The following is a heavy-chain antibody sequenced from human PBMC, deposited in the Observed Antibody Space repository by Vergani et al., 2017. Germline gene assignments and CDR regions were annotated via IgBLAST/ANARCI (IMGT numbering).Heavy chain of an antibody. CDR2: ISWDGSNT. CDR1: GFTFVDYT. Sequence: EVQLVESGGVVVQPGGSLRLSCAASGFTFVDYTMHWVRQAPGKGLEWVSLISWDGSNTYYADSVKGRFTISRDNSKNTLYLQMNSLRAEDTAVYYCARGVGATDYWGQGTLVTVSS. V-gene: IGHV3-43*01. J-gene: IGHJ4*02. D-gene: IGHD1-26*01. CDR3: ARGVGATDY.